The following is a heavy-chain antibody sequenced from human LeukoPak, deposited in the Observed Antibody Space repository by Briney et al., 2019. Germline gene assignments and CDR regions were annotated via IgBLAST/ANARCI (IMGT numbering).Heavy chain of an antibody. CDR1: GFTFTSSA. J-gene: IGHJ4*02. CDR2: IVVGSGNT. V-gene: IGHV1-58*01. CDR3: AKVLAVVVPAAIAE. Sequence: SVKVSCKASGFTFTSSAVQWVRQARGQRLEWIGWIVVGSGNTNYAQKFQERVTITRDMSTSTAYMELSSLRSEDTAVYYCAKVLAVVVPAAIAEWGQGTLVTVSS. D-gene: IGHD2-2*02.